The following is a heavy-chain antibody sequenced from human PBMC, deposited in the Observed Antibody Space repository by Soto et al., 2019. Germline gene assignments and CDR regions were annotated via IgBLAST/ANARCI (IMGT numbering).Heavy chain of an antibody. D-gene: IGHD6-13*01. CDR1: GDSVSSNSAA. V-gene: IGHV6-1*01. Sequence: PSQTLSLTCAISGDSVSSNSAAWNWIRQSPSRGLEWLGRTYYRSKWYNDYAVSVKSRITINPDTSKNQFSLQLNSVTPEDTAVYYCAREYISSWAYYYYGMVVWGQGTTVTVSS. J-gene: IGHJ6*02. CDR3: AREYISSWAYYYYGMVV. CDR2: TYYRSKWYN.